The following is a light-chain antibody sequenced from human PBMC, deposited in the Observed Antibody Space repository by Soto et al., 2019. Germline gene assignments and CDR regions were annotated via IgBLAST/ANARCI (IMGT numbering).Light chain of an antibody. Sequence: EIVLTQSPVTLSVSPGERATLSCRASQGISTTLVWYQQKPGQAPRLLIYGASTRATGVPARFSGSGSGTELTLTISSLQSEDFAVYYCQQYNSWVTFGGGTKVEIK. CDR3: QQYNSWVT. V-gene: IGKV3-15*01. CDR2: GAS. J-gene: IGKJ4*01. CDR1: QGISTT.